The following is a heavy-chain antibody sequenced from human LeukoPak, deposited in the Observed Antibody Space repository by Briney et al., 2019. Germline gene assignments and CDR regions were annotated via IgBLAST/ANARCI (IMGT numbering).Heavy chain of an antibody. Sequence: ASVKVSCKVSGYILTELSMHWVRQAPGKGLEWMGGFDPEDDETIYAQKFQGRITMTEDTSTDTAYMELSSLRSDDTAVYYCARSAESSSWVEFDYWGQGTLVTVSS. CDR2: FDPEDDET. J-gene: IGHJ4*02. V-gene: IGHV1-24*01. CDR3: ARSAESSSWVEFDY. CDR1: GYILTELS. D-gene: IGHD6-13*01.